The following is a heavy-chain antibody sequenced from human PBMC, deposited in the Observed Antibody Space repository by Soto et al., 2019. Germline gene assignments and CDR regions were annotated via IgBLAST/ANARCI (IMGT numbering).Heavy chain of an antibody. CDR2: IYPGDSDT. Sequence: GASLKISGKGSGYSFTSYCIGWVRQMPGKGLKWMGIIYPGDSDTRYSPSFQGQVTISADKSISTAYLQWSSLKASDTAMYYCARLELMVYASWLRVDRRWDYYGMDVWGPGSTVAVSS. D-gene: IGHD2-8*01. V-gene: IGHV5-51*01. CDR1: GYSFTSYC. J-gene: IGHJ6*02. CDR3: ARLELMVYASWLRVDRRWDYYGMDV.